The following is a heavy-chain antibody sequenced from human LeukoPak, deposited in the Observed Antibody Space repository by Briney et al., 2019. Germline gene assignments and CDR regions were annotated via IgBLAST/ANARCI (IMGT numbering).Heavy chain of an antibody. J-gene: IGHJ4*02. CDR1: GFTFSSYE. CDR2: ISLSSSTI. CDR3: TRDSPGSGSYYDY. D-gene: IGHD3-10*01. V-gene: IGHV3-48*03. Sequence: GGSLRLSCAASGFTFSSYEMNWVRQAPGKGLEWVSYISLSSSTIYYADSVRGRFTISRDNAKNSLYLQMNSLRDEDTAVYYCTRDSPGSGSYYDYWGQGTLVTVSS.